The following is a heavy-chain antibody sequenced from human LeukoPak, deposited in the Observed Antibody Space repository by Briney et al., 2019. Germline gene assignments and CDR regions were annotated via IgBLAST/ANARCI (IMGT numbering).Heavy chain of an antibody. CDR2: INQDVSEK. V-gene: IGHV3-7*04. CDR3: ARDISGWYNLDY. Sequence: GGSLRLSCAASGFTFSRYSMNWVRQAPGKGLEWVANINQDVSEKYYVDSVKGRFTISRDSAKNSVYLQMSGLRAEDTAVYYCARDISGWYNLDYWGQGTLVTVSS. J-gene: IGHJ4*02. D-gene: IGHD6-19*01. CDR1: GFTFSRYS.